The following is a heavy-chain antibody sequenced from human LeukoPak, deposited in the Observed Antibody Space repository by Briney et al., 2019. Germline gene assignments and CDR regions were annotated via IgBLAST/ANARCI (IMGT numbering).Heavy chain of an antibody. CDR2: IYSGGST. J-gene: IGHJ4*02. Sequence: GGSLRLSCAASGFTVSSSYMSWVRQAPGKGLEWVSVIYSGGSTYYADSVKGRFTISRDNSKNTLYLQMNSLRAEDTAVYYCARVRTTYSSSWFKSHRGYYFDYWGQGTLVTVSS. CDR3: ARVRTTYSSSWFKSHRGYYFDY. CDR1: GFTVSSSY. D-gene: IGHD6-13*01. V-gene: IGHV3-53*01.